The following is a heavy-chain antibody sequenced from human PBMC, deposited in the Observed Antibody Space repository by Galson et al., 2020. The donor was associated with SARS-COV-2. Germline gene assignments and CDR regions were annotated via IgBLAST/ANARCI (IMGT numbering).Heavy chain of an antibody. CDR3: AVSVSYPYYYYYMDV. V-gene: IGHV3-11*01. D-gene: IGHD1-26*01. Sequence: GGSLRLSCAASGFTFSDYYMSWIRQAPGKGLEWVSYISSSGSTIYYEDSVKGRFTISRDNAKNSLYLQMNSLRAEDTAVYYCAVSVSYPYYYYYMDVWGKGTTVTVSS. J-gene: IGHJ6*03. CDR1: GFTFSDYY. CDR2: ISSSGSTI.